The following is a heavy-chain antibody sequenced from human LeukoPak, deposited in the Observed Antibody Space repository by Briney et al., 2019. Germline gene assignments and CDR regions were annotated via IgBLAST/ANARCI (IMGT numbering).Heavy chain of an antibody. CDR2: VNPNSGGT. CDR3: AREDDYGSNSYDY. Sequence: GASVKVSCKASGYTFIGYYIHWVRQAPGQGLEWMGWVNPNSGGTNYAQKFQGRVTMTRDTSISTAYMELSRLRSDDTAVYYCAREDDYGSNSYDYWGQGSLVTVSS. D-gene: IGHD4-23*01. CDR1: GYTFIGYY. J-gene: IGHJ4*02. V-gene: IGHV1-2*02.